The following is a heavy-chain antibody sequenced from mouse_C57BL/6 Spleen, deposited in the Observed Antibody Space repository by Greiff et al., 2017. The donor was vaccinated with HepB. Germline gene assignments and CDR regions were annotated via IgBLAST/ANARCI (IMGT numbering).Heavy chain of an antibody. CDR3: ASPYGNYFDY. CDR2: INPNNGGT. D-gene: IGHD2-1*01. J-gene: IGHJ2*01. V-gene: IGHV1-22*01. Sequence: EVKLQESGPELVKPGASVKMSCKASGYTFTDYNMHWVKQSHGKSLEWIGYINPNNGGTSYNQKFKGKATLTVNKSSSTAYMELRSLTSEDSAVYYCASPYGNYFDYWGQGTTLTVSS. CDR1: GYTFTDYN.